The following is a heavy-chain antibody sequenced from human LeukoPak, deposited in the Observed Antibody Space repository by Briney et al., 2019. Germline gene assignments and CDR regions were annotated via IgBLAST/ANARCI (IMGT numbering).Heavy chain of an antibody. V-gene: IGHV3-66*01. D-gene: IGHD3-10*01. Sequence: PGGSLRLSCAASGFTVSNNYINWVRQAPGKGLEWVSLIYGSGSADYADSVKGRFTISRDSSMNTVYLQMNSLRAEDTAVYYCARGDLWLGHWGQGSLVTVSS. CDR3: ARGDLWLGH. CDR1: GFTVSNNY. J-gene: IGHJ4*02. CDR2: IYGSGSA.